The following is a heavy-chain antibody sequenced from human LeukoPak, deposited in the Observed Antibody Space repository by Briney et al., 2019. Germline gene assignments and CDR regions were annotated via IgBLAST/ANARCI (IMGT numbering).Heavy chain of an antibody. CDR2: MNPNSGNT. V-gene: IGHV1-8*03. D-gene: IGHD1-1*01. J-gene: IGHJ6*04. CDR3: ARFTWNGPTTDV. Sequence: GASVKVSCKASGYTFSSYDINWVRQATGQGLEWMGWMNPNSGNTGYAQKFQGRVTITRNTSISTAYMELSSLRSEDTAVYYCARFTWNGPTTDVWGKGTTVTVSS. CDR1: GYTFSSYD.